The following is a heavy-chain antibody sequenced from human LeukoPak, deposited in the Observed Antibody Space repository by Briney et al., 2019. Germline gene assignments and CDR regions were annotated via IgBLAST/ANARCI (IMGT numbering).Heavy chain of an antibody. D-gene: IGHD1-26*01. J-gene: IGHJ6*02. Sequence: GASVKVSCKASGGTFSSYAISWVRQAPGQGLEWMGIINPSGGSTSYAQKFQGRVTIIADKFTSTAYMELSSLRSEDTAVYYCARDQKVGATPYFGMDVWGQGTTVTVSS. CDR1: GGTFSSYA. V-gene: IGHV1-69*04. CDR3: ARDQKVGATPYFGMDV. CDR2: INPSGGST.